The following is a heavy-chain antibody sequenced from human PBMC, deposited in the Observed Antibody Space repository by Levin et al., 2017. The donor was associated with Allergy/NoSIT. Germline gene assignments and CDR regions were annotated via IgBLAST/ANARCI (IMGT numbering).Heavy chain of an antibody. D-gene: IGHD5-18*01. Sequence: PSETLSLTCAASGFTFSSYAMHWVRQAPGKGLEWVAVISYDGSNKYYADSVKGRFTISRDNSKNTLYLQMNSLRAEDTAVYYCASSTKDTAMDGAIDYWGQGTLVTVSS. J-gene: IGHJ4*02. CDR3: ASSTKDTAMDGAIDY. V-gene: IGHV3-30-3*01. CDR1: GFTFSSYA. CDR2: ISYDGSNK.